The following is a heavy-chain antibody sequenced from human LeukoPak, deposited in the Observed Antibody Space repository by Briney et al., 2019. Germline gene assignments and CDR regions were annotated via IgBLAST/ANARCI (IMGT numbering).Heavy chain of an antibody. V-gene: IGHV3-48*01. D-gene: IGHD2-15*01. CDR3: ARVHRCAFDN. Sequence: GGPLRLSCAASGFNFIDYSMNWVRQAPEKRLEWISYIGVSSGTNTSAASVKGRFTIPRDKARNSLYLEMNSLRVEGTGMYYCARVHRCAFDNGGQGTLVTVSS. CDR1: GFNFIDYS. CDR2: IGVSSGTN. J-gene: IGHJ4*02.